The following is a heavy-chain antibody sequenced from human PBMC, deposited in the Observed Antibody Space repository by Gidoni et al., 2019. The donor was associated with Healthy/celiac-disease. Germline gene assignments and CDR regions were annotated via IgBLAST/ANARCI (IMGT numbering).Heavy chain of an antibody. D-gene: IGHD4-17*01. J-gene: IGHJ4*02. CDR2: IYYSGST. V-gene: IGHV4-31*03. CDR3: ARGGEDYGDTDY. CDR1: GGSISSGGYY. Sequence: QVQLQASGPGLVKPSQTLSLTCTVSGGSISSGGYYWSWIRQHPGKGLEWIGYIYYSGSTYYNPSLKSRVTISVDTSKNQFSLKLSSVTAADTAVYYCARGGEDYGDTDYWGQGTLVTVSS.